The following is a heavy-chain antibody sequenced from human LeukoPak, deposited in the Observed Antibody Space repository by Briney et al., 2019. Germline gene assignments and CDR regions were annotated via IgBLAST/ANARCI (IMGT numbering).Heavy chain of an antibody. D-gene: IGHD2-2*01. CDR1: GFTFSSYG. CDR2: IRYDGSNK. CDR3: ANLGYCSSTSCHPYYYYYYMDV. J-gene: IGHJ6*03. Sequence: GGSLRLSCAASGFTFSSYGMHWVRQAPGKGLEWVAFIRYDGSNKYYADSVKGRFTISRDNSKNTLYLQMNSLRAEDTAVYYCANLGYCSSTSCHPYYYYYYMDVWGKGATVTISS. V-gene: IGHV3-30*02.